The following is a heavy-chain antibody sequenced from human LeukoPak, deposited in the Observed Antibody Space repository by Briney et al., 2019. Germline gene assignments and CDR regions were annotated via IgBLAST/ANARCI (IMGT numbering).Heavy chain of an antibody. CDR3: AKGTEKKWELLWYFQH. D-gene: IGHD1-26*01. J-gene: IGHJ1*01. CDR2: IRNKANSYAT. CDR1: GFTFSDSA. V-gene: IGHV3-73*01. Sequence: SGGSLRLSCAASGFTFSDSAMHWVRQASGKGLEWVGRIRNKANSYATAYAASVKGRVTISRDDSRNTAYLQMNSLKTEDAAVYYCAKGTEKKWELLWYFQHWGQGTLVTVSS.